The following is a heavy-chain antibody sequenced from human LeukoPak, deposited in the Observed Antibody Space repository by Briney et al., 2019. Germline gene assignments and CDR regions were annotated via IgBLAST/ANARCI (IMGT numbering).Heavy chain of an antibody. J-gene: IGHJ4*02. CDR2: IKQDGSEK. D-gene: IGHD3-10*01. V-gene: IGHV3-7*03. CDR3: AQSQYYYGSGSHDY. CDR1: GFTFSSYW. Sequence: GGSLRLSCAASGFTFSSYWMSWVRQAPGKGLEWVANIKQDGSEKYYVDSVKGRFTISRDNAKNTLYLQMNNLRAEDTAVYYCAQSQYYYGSGSHDYWGQGTLVTVSS.